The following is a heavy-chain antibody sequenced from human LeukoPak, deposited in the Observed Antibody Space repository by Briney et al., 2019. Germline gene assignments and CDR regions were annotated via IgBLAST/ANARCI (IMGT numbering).Heavy chain of an antibody. CDR1: GGSFSGYY. Sequence: SETLSLTCAVYGGSFSGYYWSWIRQPPGKGLEWIGEINHSGSTNYNPSLKSRVTISVDTSKNQFSLKLSSVTAADTAVYYCARAQYNWNDRSAFDIWGQGTMVTVSS. J-gene: IGHJ3*02. CDR3: ARAQYNWNDRSAFDI. D-gene: IGHD1-20*01. CDR2: INHSGST. V-gene: IGHV4-34*01.